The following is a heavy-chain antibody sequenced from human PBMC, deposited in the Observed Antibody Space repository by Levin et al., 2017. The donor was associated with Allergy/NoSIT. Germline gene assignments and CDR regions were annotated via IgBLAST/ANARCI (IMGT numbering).Heavy chain of an antibody. CDR3: ARAGIVRATVNAFDI. D-gene: IGHD1-26*01. J-gene: IGHJ3*02. CDR2: IGTTGDT. CDR1: GFTFSRYD. V-gene: IGHV3-13*01. Sequence: GESLKISCAASGFTFSRYDMHWVRQPTGKRLEWVSAIGTTGDTYYPGSVKGRFTISRENAKNSLYLQMNSLTAGDTAVYYCARAGIVRATVNAFDIWGRGTLVTVSS.